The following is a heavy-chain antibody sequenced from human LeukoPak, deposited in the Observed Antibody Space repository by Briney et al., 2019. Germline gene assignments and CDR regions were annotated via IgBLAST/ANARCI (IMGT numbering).Heavy chain of an antibody. CDR2: IIPIFGTA. V-gene: IGHV1-69*13. CDR1: GGTFSSYA. J-gene: IGHJ6*04. D-gene: IGHD3-16*01. CDR3: ARTGLGEPNYYGMDV. Sequence: PVKVSCKASGGTFSSYAISWVRQAPGQGLEWMGGIIPIFGTANYAQKFQGRVTITADESTSTAYMELSSLRSEDTAVYYCARTGLGEPNYYGMDVWGKGTTVTVSS.